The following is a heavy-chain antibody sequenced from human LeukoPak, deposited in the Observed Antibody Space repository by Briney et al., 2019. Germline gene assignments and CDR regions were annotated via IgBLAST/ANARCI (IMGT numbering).Heavy chain of an antibody. D-gene: IGHD2-2*01. V-gene: IGHV4-39*01. CDR2: IYYSGST. Sequence: SETLSLTCTVSCGSISSSSYYWGWIRQPPGKGLEWIGSIYYSGSTYYNPSLKSRVTISVDTSKNQFSLKLSSVTAADTAVYYCARREYYATPDYWGQGTLVTVSS. CDR3: ARREYYATPDY. CDR1: CGSISSSSYY. J-gene: IGHJ4*02.